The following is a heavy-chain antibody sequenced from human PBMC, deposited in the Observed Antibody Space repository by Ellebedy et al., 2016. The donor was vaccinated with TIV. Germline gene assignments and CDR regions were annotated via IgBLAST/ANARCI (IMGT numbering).Heavy chain of an antibody. V-gene: IGHV1-18*01. Sequence: AASVKVSCKASGYTFTSYDISWVRQAPGQGLEWMGWISAYKGNTNYAQKLQGRVTMTTDTSTSTAYMELRSLRSDDTAVYYWARWKLYDSSGYYYMDNYYGMDVWGQGTTVTVSS. CDR2: ISAYKGNT. J-gene: IGHJ6*02. CDR3: ARWKLYDSSGYYYMDNYYGMDV. D-gene: IGHD3-22*01. CDR1: GYTFTSYD.